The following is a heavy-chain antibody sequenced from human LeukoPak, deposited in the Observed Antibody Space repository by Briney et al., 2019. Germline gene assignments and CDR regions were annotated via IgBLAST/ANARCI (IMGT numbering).Heavy chain of an antibody. J-gene: IGHJ5*02. D-gene: IGHD2-21*02. V-gene: IGHV3-49*03. CDR2: IRGKAYGGTT. CDR1: GFTFGDYA. Sequence: GGSLRLSCTASGFTFGDYAMSWFRQAPGKGLEWVGFIRGKAYGGTTEYAASVKGRFTISRDDSKSIAYLQMNSLKTEDTAVYYCTSLTDCGGDCLGWFDPWGQGTLVTVSS. CDR3: TSLTDCGGDCLGWFDP.